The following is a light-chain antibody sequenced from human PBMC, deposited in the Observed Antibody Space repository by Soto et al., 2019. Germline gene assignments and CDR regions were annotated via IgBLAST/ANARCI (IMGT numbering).Light chain of an antibody. Sequence: EIVLTQSPATLSLSPGERATLSCRASQSVSSCLAWYQQKPGRAPRLLIYDASNRATGIPARFSGSGSGTDFTLTTSRLEPEDFAVYYCQQRSNWPRTFGQGTKVEIK. V-gene: IGKV3-11*01. J-gene: IGKJ1*01. CDR1: QSVSSC. CDR2: DAS. CDR3: QQRSNWPRT.